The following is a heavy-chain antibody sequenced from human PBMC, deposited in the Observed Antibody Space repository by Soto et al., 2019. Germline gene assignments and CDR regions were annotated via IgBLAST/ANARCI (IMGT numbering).Heavy chain of an antibody. V-gene: IGHV4-34*01. Sequence: SETLSLTCAVSGGSFSGDYCTWIRQPPGKGLEWIGELNPGGPTHCNPSLKSRVTISVDTSKDQFSLKLNSVTAADTAVYYCARTQSGSFGARRGFFDYWGQGILVTVSS. D-gene: IGHD1-26*01. CDR3: ARTQSGSFGARRGFFDY. CDR1: GGSFSGDY. CDR2: LNPGGPT. J-gene: IGHJ4*02.